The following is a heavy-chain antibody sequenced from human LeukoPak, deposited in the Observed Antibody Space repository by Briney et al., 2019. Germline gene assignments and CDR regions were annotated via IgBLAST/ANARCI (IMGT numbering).Heavy chain of an antibody. J-gene: IGHJ4*02. Sequence: GRSLRLSCAASGFTFSTYGMHWVRQAPGKGLEWVAVIWPNESNKYHADSVKGRFTISRDNSKSTLYMQMNSLRAEDTAVYYCARDVGGDYVDYWGQGTLVTVSS. V-gene: IGHV3-33*01. CDR1: GFTFSTYG. CDR3: ARDVGGDYVDY. CDR2: IWPNESNK.